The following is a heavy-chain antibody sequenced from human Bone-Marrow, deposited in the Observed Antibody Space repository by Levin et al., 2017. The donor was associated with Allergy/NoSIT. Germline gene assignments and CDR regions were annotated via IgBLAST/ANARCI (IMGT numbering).Heavy chain of an antibody. CDR1: GDTFDSHA. CDR3: AREFYTSSSPYYYYGLDV. J-gene: IGHJ6*02. Sequence: GASVKVSCKASGDTFDSHAISWVRQAPGQGLEWVGEIIPLLRTTQNAQKFQGRVTITADESTNTAYMELTNLRFEDTAVYYCAREFYTSSSPYYYYGLDVWGQGTTVTVSS. V-gene: IGHV1-69*13. D-gene: IGHD2-2*02. CDR2: IIPLLRTT.